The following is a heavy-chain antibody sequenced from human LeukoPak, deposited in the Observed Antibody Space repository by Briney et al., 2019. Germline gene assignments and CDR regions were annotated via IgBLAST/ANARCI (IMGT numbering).Heavy chain of an antibody. CDR1: GGSFSDYS. V-gene: IGHV4-34*10. J-gene: IGHJ3*02. Sequence: SETLSLTCAVYGGSFSDYSWSWIRQPPGKGLEWIGSIYHSGRTYYNPSLNSRITISVDTSKNQFSLRLSSVTAADTAMYYCARYGALHDAFDIWGQGTMVTVSS. CDR3: ARYGALHDAFDI. CDR2: IYHSGRT.